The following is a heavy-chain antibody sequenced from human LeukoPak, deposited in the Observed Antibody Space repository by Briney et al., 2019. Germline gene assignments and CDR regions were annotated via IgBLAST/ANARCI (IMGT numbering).Heavy chain of an antibody. D-gene: IGHD1-26*01. CDR2: IRYDGSDK. CDR1: GFTFSSYG. V-gene: IGHV3-30*02. CDR3: ASEGGAIVGVTYLDS. Sequence: GGSPRLSCAASGFTFSSYGMHWVRQAPGKGLDWVSFIRYDGSDKYYADSVKGRFTISRENFKNTLYLQMNSLRAEDTAVYYCASEGGAIVGVTYLDSWGLGTLVTVSS. J-gene: IGHJ4*02.